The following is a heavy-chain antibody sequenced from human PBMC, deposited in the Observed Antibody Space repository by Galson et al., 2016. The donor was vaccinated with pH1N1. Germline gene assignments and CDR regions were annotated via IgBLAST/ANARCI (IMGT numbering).Heavy chain of an antibody. J-gene: IGHJ3*02. V-gene: IGHV3-15*01. CDR2: IKSKSSGGTT. Sequence: SLRLSCATSGFTFNNAWLTWVRQAPGKGLEWVGRIKSKSSGGTTDYGAPVRGRFTISRDDSQNTVYLQMNSLKTEDTALYYCTIGFCIGSRCHSDDAFETWGQGTTVTVSS. D-gene: IGHD2-2*01. CDR3: TIGFCIGSRCHSDDAFET. CDR1: GFTFNNAW.